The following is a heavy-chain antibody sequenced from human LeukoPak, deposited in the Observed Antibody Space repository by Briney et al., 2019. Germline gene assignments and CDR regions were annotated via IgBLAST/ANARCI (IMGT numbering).Heavy chain of an antibody. J-gene: IGHJ4*02. CDR1: GFTFTSYA. CDR3: AKTTTGYSSGRYPGWPVDY. D-gene: IGHD6-19*01. CDR2: IFGSGGNP. Sequence: GSLRLSCAASGFTFTSYAMYWVRQAPGKGLEWVSGIFGSGGNPHYADSGQGRFTISRDNYQNTVYLRMNSLRAEDTAVYYCAKTTTGYSSGRYPGWPVDYWGQGTLVTVSS. V-gene: IGHV3-23*01.